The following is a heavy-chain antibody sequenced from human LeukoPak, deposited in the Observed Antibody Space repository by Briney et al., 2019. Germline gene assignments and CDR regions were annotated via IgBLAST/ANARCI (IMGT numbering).Heavy chain of an antibody. CDR1: GFTFSSYA. CDR3: AKGITMIVVVISFDY. D-gene: IGHD3-22*01. V-gene: IGHV3-23*01. Sequence: GGSLRLACAASGFTFSSYAISWVRQAPGKGLEWVSAISGSVGSTYYADSVKGRFTISRDNSKNTLYLQMNRLRAEDTAVYYCAKGITMIVVVISFDYWGQGTLVTVSS. J-gene: IGHJ4*02. CDR2: ISGSVGST.